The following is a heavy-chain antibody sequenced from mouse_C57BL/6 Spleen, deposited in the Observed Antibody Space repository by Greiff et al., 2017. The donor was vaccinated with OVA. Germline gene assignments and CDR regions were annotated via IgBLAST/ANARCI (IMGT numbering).Heavy chain of an antibody. V-gene: IGHV1-76*01. Sequence: VQLQQSGAELVRPGASVKLSCKASGYTFTDYYINWVKQRPGQGLEWIARIYPGGGNTYYNEKFKGKATLTAEKSSSTAYMQLSSLTSEDSAVDFCAWYYGSRGYFDYWGKGTTLTVSS. J-gene: IGHJ2*01. D-gene: IGHD1-1*01. CDR2: IYPGGGNT. CDR1: GYTFTDYY. CDR3: AWYYGSRGYFDY.